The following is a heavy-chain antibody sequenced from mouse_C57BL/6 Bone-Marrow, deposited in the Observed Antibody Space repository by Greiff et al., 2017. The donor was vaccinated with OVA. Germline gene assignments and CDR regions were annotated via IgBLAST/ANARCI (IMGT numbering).Heavy chain of an antibody. J-gene: IGHJ2*01. Sequence: QVHVKQSGAELVRPGASVTLSCKASGYTFTDYEMHWVKQTPVHGLEWIGAIDPETGGTAYNQKFKGKAILTADKSSSTAYMELRSLTSEDSAVYYCTRGVWLRRGFDYWGQGTTLTVSS. CDR3: TRGVWLRRGFDY. CDR2: IDPETGGT. V-gene: IGHV1-15*01. D-gene: IGHD2-2*01. CDR1: GYTFTDYE.